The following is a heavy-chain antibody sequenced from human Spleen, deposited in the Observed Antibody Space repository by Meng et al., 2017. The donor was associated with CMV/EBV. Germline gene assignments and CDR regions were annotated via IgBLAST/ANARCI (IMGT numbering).Heavy chain of an antibody. CDR2: ISSSGSTI. Sequence: GGSLRLSCAASGFTFSSYEMNWVRQALGKGLEWVSYISSSGSTIYYADSVKGRFIISRDNAKNSLYLQMNSLRSDDTAVYFCARDKQFFAGLDALDIWGQGTMVTVSS. CDR3: ARDKQFFAGLDALDI. V-gene: IGHV3-48*03. J-gene: IGHJ3*02. D-gene: IGHD3-3*01. CDR1: GFTFSSYE.